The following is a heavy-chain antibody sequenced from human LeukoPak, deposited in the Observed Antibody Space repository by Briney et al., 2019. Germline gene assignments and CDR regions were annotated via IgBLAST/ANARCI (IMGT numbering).Heavy chain of an antibody. V-gene: IGHV3-30-3*01. CDR2: ISYDGSNK. CDR1: GFTFSSYA. J-gene: IGHJ6*02. D-gene: IGHD6-13*01. CDR3: ASVPDSSSWYAWSYYYYGMDV. Sequence: GGSLRLSCAASGFTFSSYAMHWVRQAPGKGLEWVAVISYDGSNKYYADSVKGRFTISRDNSKNTLYLQMNSLRAEDTAVYYCASVPDSSSWYAWSYYYYGMDVWGQGTTVTVSS.